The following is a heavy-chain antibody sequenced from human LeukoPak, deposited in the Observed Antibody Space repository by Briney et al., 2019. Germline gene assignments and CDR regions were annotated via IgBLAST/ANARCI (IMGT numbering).Heavy chain of an antibody. Sequence: GGSLRLSCAASGFTFTSYAMHWVRQAPGKGLEWVGLISYDGSNKYYADSVKGRFTISRDNSKNTMFLQVNSLRADDTAVYYCARDGSSGWYWVDYWGQGTLVTVSS. V-gene: IGHV3-30-3*01. D-gene: IGHD6-19*01. CDR3: ARDGSSGWYWVDY. J-gene: IGHJ4*02. CDR2: ISYDGSNK. CDR1: GFTFTSYA.